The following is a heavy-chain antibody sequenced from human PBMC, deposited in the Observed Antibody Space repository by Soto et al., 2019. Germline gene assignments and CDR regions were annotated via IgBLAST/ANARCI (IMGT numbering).Heavy chain of an antibody. D-gene: IGHD3-22*01. J-gene: IGHJ3*02. CDR1: GGTIRSRGYY. Sequence: PSETLCLTCTVSGGTIRSRGYYWSWNRQNQGKGLEGIGYSYFSGSTYYNPSLKSRVTISVDTSKNQFSLKLSSVTAADTAVYYCARGGISSGYPNDAFDIWGQGTMVTVSS. CDR2: SYFSGST. V-gene: IGHV4-31*03. CDR3: ARGGISSGYPNDAFDI.